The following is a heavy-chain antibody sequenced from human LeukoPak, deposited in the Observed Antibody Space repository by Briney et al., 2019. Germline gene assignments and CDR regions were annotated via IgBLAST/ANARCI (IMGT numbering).Heavy chain of an antibody. CDR3: AREWIQVYYFDY. J-gene: IGHJ4*02. Sequence: SETLSLTCTVSGGSISSGSDYWSWIRQPAGKGLEWIGRIYTSGSINYNPSLKSRVTISVDTSKNQFSLKLSSVTAADTAVYYCAREWIQVYYFDYWGQGTLVTVSS. CDR2: IYTSGSI. D-gene: IGHD5-18*01. V-gene: IGHV4-61*02. CDR1: GGSISSGSDY.